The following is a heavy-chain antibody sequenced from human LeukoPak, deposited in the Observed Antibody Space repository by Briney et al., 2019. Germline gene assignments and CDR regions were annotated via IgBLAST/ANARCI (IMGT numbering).Heavy chain of an antibody. CDR2: ISSSGSTI. J-gene: IGHJ4*02. CDR1: GVTFVKYW. D-gene: IGHD6-13*01. V-gene: IGHV3-48*04. CDR3: ARDRGRRPGIAAAGLFDY. Sequence: HPGGPLRLSCEASGVTFVKYWMSWVRQAPGKGLEWVSYISSSGSTIYYADSVKGRFTISRDNAKNSLYLQMNSLRAEDTAVYYCARDRGRRPGIAAAGLFDYWGQGTLVTVSS.